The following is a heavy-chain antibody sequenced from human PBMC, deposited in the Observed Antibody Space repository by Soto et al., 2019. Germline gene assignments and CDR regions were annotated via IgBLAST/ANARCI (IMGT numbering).Heavy chain of an antibody. CDR3: ARGNYCSGDRCPDGPNWFGP. J-gene: IGHJ5*02. CDR1: GFTFTTFS. CDR2: IHSSSTTI. Sequence: EVRLVESGGGLVQPGGSLRLSCAASGFTFTTFSMSWVRRAPGKGLEWVSYIHSSSTTIFYADSVKGRFTISRDNAKNSLYLQMNSLRVEDTAVYYCARGNYCSGDRCPDGPNWFGPWGQGTLVTVSS. D-gene: IGHD2-15*01. V-gene: IGHV3-48*01.